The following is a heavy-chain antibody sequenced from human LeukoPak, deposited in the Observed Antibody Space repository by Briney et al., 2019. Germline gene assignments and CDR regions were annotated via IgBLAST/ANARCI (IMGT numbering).Heavy chain of an antibody. CDR1: GGSISSYY. D-gene: IGHD2-2*02. Sequence: SETLSLTCTVSGGSISSYYWSWIRQPPGKGLEWIGYIYYSGSTYYNPSLKSRVTISVDTSKNQFSLKLSSVTAADTAVYYCASTIVWGKGTTVTVSS. CDR3: ASTIV. CDR2: IYYSGST. V-gene: IGHV4-59*12. J-gene: IGHJ6*04.